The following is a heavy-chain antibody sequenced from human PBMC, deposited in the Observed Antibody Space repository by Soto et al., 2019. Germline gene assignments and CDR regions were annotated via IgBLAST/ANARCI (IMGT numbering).Heavy chain of an antibody. Sequence: ASVKVYCKAAGYTFTSYDINWVRQATGQGREWMGWMNPNSGNTGYAQKFQGRVTMTRNTSISTAYMELSSLRSEDTAVYYCARGQGSGSYFYYYYYMDVWGKGTTVTVSS. D-gene: IGHD3-10*01. CDR2: MNPNSGNT. CDR1: GYTFTSYD. J-gene: IGHJ6*03. V-gene: IGHV1-8*01. CDR3: ARGQGSGSYFYYYYYMDV.